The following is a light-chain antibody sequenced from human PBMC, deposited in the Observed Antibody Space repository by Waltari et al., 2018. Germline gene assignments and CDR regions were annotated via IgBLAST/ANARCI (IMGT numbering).Light chain of an antibody. CDR1: SSDVGGDNY. Sequence: QSALTQPRSVSGSPGQSVTISCTGTSSDVGGDNYVSLYQQHPGKAPKLMIYDVSKRPSGVPDCFSGSKSGNTASLTISGLQAEDEADYYCCSSAGRYAYVFGTGTKVTVL. CDR3: CSSAGRYAYV. CDR2: DVS. V-gene: IGLV2-11*01. J-gene: IGLJ1*01.